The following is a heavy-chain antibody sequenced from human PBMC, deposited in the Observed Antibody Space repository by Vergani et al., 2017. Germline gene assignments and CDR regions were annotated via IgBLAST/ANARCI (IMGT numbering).Heavy chain of an antibody. D-gene: IGHD6-13*01. Sequence: QVQLVQSGAEVKKPGSSVKFSCKASVGPFSSYAISWVRQAPGQGLEWMGGIIPIFGTANYAQKFQGRVTSTADEATSTAYMELSSLRSEKTAVYYCARGGSSWYDGAYWGQGTLVTVSS. CDR3: ARGGSSWYDGAY. CDR1: VGPFSSYA. V-gene: IGHV1-69*13. J-gene: IGHJ4*02. CDR2: IIPIFGTA.